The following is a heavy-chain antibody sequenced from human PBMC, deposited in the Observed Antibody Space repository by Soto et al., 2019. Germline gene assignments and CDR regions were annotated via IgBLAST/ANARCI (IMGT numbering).Heavy chain of an antibody. D-gene: IGHD3-10*01. J-gene: IGHJ5*02. Sequence: ASVKVSCKASGYTFTSYDINWVRQATGQGLEWMGWMNPNSGNTGYAQKFQGRVTMTRNTSISTAYMELSSLRSEDTAVYYCARRVLLWFGELVQEGFDPWGQGTLVTVSS. CDR1: GYTFTSYD. V-gene: IGHV1-8*01. CDR2: MNPNSGNT. CDR3: ARRVLLWFGELVQEGFDP.